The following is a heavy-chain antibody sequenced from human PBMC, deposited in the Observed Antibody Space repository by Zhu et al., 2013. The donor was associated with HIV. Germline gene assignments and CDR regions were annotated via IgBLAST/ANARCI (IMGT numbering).Heavy chain of an antibody. CDR3: ARVAGLEPRPGSTLYFDL. V-gene: IGHV1-2*02. J-gene: IGHJ2*01. CDR1: GYTFTGYY. Sequence: QVQLVQSGAEVKKPGASVKVSCKASGYTFTGYYMHWVRQAPGQGLEWMGWINPNSGGTNYAQKFQGRVTMTRDTSISTAYMELSRLRSDDTAVYYCARVAGLEPRPGSTLYFDLWGRGTLVTVSS. CDR2: INPNSGGT. D-gene: IGHD1-1*01.